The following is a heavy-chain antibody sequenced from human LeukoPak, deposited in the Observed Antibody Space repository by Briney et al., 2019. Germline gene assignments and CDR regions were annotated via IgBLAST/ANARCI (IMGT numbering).Heavy chain of an antibody. CDR3: ARELAKQFHLTIFGDYDAFDI. Sequence: QPGGSLRLSCAASGFTFSSYGMHWVRQAPGKGLEWVAFIRYSGNDKYYADSVKGRFTISRDNSKNTLYLQMNSLRAEDTAVYYCARELAKQFHLTIFGDYDAFDIWGQGTMVTVSS. CDR2: IRYSGNDK. V-gene: IGHV3-30*02. J-gene: IGHJ3*02. D-gene: IGHD3-3*01. CDR1: GFTFSSYG.